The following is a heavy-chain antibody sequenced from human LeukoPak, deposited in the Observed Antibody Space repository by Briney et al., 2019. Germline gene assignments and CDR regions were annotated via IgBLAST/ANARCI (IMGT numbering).Heavy chain of an antibody. CDR2: ISKDVRVT. Sequence: PGGSLRLSCGASGFTFSIYWMHWVRQAPGKGLEWGSYISKDVRVTQYADSVKGRFTSSRDNAKNTLYLQMSGLRVEDTAVYYCAREKVVAAQYYYYGMDVWGQGTTVSVSS. D-gene: IGHD2-15*01. J-gene: IGHJ6*02. CDR1: GFTFSIYW. V-gene: IGHV3-74*01. CDR3: AREKVVAAQYYYYGMDV.